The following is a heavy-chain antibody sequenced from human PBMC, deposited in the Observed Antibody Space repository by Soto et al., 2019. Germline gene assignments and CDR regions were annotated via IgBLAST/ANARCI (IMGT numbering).Heavy chain of an antibody. J-gene: IGHJ6*02. CDR2: IKQDGSEK. V-gene: IGHV3-7*01. Sequence: PGGSLRLSCAASGFTFSNYWMSWVRQAPGKGLGWVANIKQDGSEKYYVESVKGRFTISRDNADNSLYLQMNSLRAEDTAVYYCARLEDVLYIPYNYALDVWGQGTTVTVSS. CDR3: ARLEDVLYIPYNYALDV. D-gene: IGHD2-21*01. CDR1: GFTFSNYW.